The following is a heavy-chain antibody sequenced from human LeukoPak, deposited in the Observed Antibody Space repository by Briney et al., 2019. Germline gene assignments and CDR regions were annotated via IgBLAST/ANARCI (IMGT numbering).Heavy chain of an antibody. D-gene: IGHD3-3*01. Sequence: GGSLRLSCAASGFAFSSYAMSWVRQAPGKGLEWVSAISGSGGSTYYADSVKGRFTISRDNSKNTLYLQMNSLRAEDTAVYYCANLLYDFWSGFTLKHFDYWGQGTLVTVSS. J-gene: IGHJ4*02. V-gene: IGHV3-23*01. CDR2: ISGSGGST. CDR3: ANLLYDFWSGFTLKHFDY. CDR1: GFAFSSYA.